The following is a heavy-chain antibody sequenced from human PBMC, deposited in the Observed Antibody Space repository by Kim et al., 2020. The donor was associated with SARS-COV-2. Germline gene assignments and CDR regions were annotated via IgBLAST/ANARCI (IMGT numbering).Heavy chain of an antibody. CDR1: GFTFSSYA. CDR2: ISGSGGST. Sequence: GGSLRLSCAASGFTFSSYAMSWVRQAPGKGLEWVSAISGSGGSTYYADSVKGRFTISRDNSKNTLYLQMNSLRAEDTAVYYCAKDRHPRFLEWLLRNNWFDPWGQGTLVTVSS. J-gene: IGHJ5*02. V-gene: IGHV3-23*01. D-gene: IGHD3-3*01. CDR3: AKDRHPRFLEWLLRNNWFDP.